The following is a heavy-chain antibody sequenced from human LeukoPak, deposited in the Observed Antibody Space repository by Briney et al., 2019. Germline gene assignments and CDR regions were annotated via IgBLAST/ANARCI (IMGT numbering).Heavy chain of an antibody. CDR1: GFTFSAYS. Sequence: GGSLRPSCAASGFTFSAYSMNWVRQAPGKGLEWVSYISSSSSSIYYADSVKGRFTISRDNAKNSLYLQMNSLRAEDTAVYYCARDPVGWELPTSYYYYYMDVWGKGTTVTVSS. J-gene: IGHJ6*03. CDR2: ISSSSSSI. CDR3: ARDPVGWELPTSYYYYYMDV. V-gene: IGHV3-48*01. D-gene: IGHD1-26*01.